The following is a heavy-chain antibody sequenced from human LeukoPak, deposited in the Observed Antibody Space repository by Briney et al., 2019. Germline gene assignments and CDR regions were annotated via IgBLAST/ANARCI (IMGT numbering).Heavy chain of an antibody. Sequence: SVKVSCKASGYTFTGYYMHWVRQAPGQGLEWMGGIIPIFGTANYAQKFQGRVTITADESTSTAYMELSSLRSEDTAVYYCARVGDGYNYFNWYFDLWGRGTLVTVSS. D-gene: IGHD5-24*01. CDR3: ARVGDGYNYFNWYFDL. CDR2: IIPIFGTA. CDR1: GYTFTGYY. J-gene: IGHJ2*01. V-gene: IGHV1-69*13.